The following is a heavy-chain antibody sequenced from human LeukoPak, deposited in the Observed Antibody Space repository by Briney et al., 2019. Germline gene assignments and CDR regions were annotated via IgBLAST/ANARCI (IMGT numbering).Heavy chain of an antibody. D-gene: IGHD3-22*01. CDR1: GFTLSSYG. CDR3: ANLYYDSSGDDY. V-gene: IGHV3-30*18. Sequence: GGSLRLSCAASGFTLSSYGMHWVRPAPGKGLEWVAVISYDGSNKYYADSGKGRFTISRENSKNTLYLQMNSLRAEDTAVYYCANLYYDSSGDDYWGEGTLVTVSS. CDR2: ISYDGSNK. J-gene: IGHJ4*02.